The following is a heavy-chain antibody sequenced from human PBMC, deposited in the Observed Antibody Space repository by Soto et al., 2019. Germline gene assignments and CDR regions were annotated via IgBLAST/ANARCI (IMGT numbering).Heavy chain of an antibody. Sequence: EGHIVESGGDLVQPGMSLRLSCVASGFTFDDFAMYWVRQTPGKGLEWVSGISLDTETVAYADSVKGRFTISRDNAKNSVYLQMHRLRPEDTAVYYCAKDKQGGVGLDFYYYYYGMDVWGQGTTVTVSS. V-gene: IGHV3-9*01. D-gene: IGHD3-16*01. CDR3: AKDKQGGVGLDFYYYYYGMDV. J-gene: IGHJ6*02. CDR2: ISLDTETV. CDR1: GFTFDDFA.